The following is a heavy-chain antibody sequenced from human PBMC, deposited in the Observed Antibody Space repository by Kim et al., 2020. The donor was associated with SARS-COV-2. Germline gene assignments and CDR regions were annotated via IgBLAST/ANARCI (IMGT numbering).Heavy chain of an antibody. Sequence: SETLSLTCAVYGGSFSGYYWSWIRQPPGKGLEWIGEINHSGSTNYNPSLKSRVTISVDTSKNQFSLKLSSVTAADTAVYYCASAPRSIAAAGHFDYWGQGTLVTVSS. D-gene: IGHD6-13*01. V-gene: IGHV4-34*01. CDR2: INHSGST. CDR1: GGSFSGYY. J-gene: IGHJ4*02. CDR3: ASAPRSIAAAGHFDY.